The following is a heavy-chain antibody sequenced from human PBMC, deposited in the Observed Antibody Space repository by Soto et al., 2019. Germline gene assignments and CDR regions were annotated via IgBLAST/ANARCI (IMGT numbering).Heavy chain of an antibody. D-gene: IGHD1-26*01. J-gene: IGHJ4*02. CDR3: ARLRSGSYIRVHYYFDY. CDR1: GGSISSSNW. Sequence: QVQLQESGPGLVKPSGTLSLTCAVSGGSISSSNWWSWVRQPPGKGLEWIGEIYHSGSTNYNPSLKRRVTISVDRSKNQFSLKLSSVTAADTAVYYCARLRSGSYIRVHYYFDYWGQGTLVTVSS. V-gene: IGHV4-4*02. CDR2: IYHSGST.